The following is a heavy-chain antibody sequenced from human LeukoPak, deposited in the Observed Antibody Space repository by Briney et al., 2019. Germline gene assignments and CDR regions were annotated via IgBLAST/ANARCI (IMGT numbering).Heavy chain of an antibody. D-gene: IGHD5-24*01. CDR3: TRGRGPDGYNYFDY. CDR2: IRSSSSII. Sequence: PGGSLRLSCGVSGLEFSGYSMNWVRRAPGKGLEWVSYIRSSSSIIYYAESVKGRFTISRDNAKNSLYLQMNSLRDEDTAVYYCTRGRGPDGYNYFDYWSQGTQVTVSS. J-gene: IGHJ4*02. V-gene: IGHV3-48*02. CDR1: GLEFSGYS.